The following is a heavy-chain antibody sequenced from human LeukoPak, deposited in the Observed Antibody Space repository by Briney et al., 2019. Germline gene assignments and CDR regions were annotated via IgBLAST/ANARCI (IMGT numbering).Heavy chain of an antibody. V-gene: IGHV7-4-1*02. CDR1: GYTVTSYA. J-gene: IGHJ5*02. D-gene: IGHD2-2*01. Sequence: ASVKVSCKASGYTVTSYAMNWVRQAPGQGLEWMGWINTNTGNPTYAQGFTGRFVFSLDTSVSTAYLQISSLKAEDTAVYYCARVTHQYCSSTSCSNPYNWFDPWGQGTLVTVSS. CDR3: ARVTHQYCSSTSCSNPYNWFDP. CDR2: INTNTGNP.